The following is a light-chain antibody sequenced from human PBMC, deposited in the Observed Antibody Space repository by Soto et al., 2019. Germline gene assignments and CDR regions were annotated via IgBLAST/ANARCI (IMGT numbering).Light chain of an antibody. V-gene: IGKV3-20*01. Sequence: EIVLTQSPGTLSLSPGERATLSCRASRSVSNNYVAWYQRKPGQAPRLLIYGASSRATDIPRRFSGSGSGKDVTLTITRLEPEDFAVYYCQQYGSSPPTFGQGTKVESK. CDR3: QQYGSSPPT. CDR1: RSVSNNY. J-gene: IGKJ1*01. CDR2: GAS.